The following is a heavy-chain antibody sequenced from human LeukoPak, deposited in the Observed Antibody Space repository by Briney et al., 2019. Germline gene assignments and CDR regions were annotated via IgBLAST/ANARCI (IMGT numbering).Heavy chain of an antibody. CDR2: IYYSGST. Sequence: SETLSLTCTVSGGSISSSSYYWGWIRQPPGKGLEWIGYIYYSGSTNYNPSLKSRVTISVDTSKNQFSLKLSSVTAADTAVYYCARTSTMVRGVLTMDVWGKGTTVTISS. D-gene: IGHD3-10*01. V-gene: IGHV4-61*05. CDR3: ARTSTMVRGVLTMDV. J-gene: IGHJ6*03. CDR1: GGSISSSSYY.